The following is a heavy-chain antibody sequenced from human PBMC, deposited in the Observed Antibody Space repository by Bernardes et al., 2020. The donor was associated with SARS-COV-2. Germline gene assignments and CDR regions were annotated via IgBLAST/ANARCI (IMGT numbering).Heavy chain of an antibody. J-gene: IGHJ4*02. CDR1: GFIFSNYG. Sequence: GGSLRLSCAGSGFIFSNYGMHWVRQAPGKGLEWVATISYDGSQKKYADSVKGRFTISRDNSKNTLFLQMNSLRTEDTAVHFCAIGAVAGTESFGFWGQGALVTVSS. CDR2: ISYDGSQK. D-gene: IGHD6-19*01. CDR3: AIGAVAGTESFGF. V-gene: IGHV3-30*03.